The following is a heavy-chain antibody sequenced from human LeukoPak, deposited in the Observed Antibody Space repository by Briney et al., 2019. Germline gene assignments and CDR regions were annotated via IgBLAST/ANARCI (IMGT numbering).Heavy chain of an antibody. J-gene: IGHJ4*02. Sequence: GGSLRLSCAASGFTFDDYGMSWVRQAPGKGLEWVSGINWNGGSTGYADSVKGRLTISRDNAKNSLYLQMNSLRAEDTAVYYCAKTYSGSYFRVVPFDYWGQGTLVTVSS. CDR1: GFTFDDYG. CDR2: INWNGGST. D-gene: IGHD1-26*01. CDR3: AKTYSGSYFRVVPFDY. V-gene: IGHV3-20*04.